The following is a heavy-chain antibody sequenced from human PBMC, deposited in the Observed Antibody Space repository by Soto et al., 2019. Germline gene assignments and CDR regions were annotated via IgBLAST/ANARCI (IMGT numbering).Heavy chain of an antibody. D-gene: IGHD4-17*01. CDR1: GFTFSSYW. CDR3: ARVMTTVTTYSALDV. V-gene: IGHV3-74*01. CDR2: INSDGSST. J-gene: IGHJ6*02. Sequence: EVQLVESGGGLVQPGGSPRLSCAASGFTFSSYWMHWVRQAPGKGLVWVSRINSDGSSTSYADSVKGRFTISRDNAKNTLYLQMNSLRAEDTAVYYCARVMTTVTTYSALDVWGQGTTVTVSS.